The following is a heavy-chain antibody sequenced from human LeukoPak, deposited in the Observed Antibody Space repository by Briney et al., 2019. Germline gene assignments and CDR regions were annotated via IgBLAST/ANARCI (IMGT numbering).Heavy chain of an antibody. Sequence: GGSLRLSCVASGFNFSSYGMHWVRQAPGKGLEYVSAINSNGDSTYYRNSVKGGFTISRDNSKNTLYLQLGSLRTEDMAVYYCARDRFFYDFWSGRYYYMNVWGKGTTVTVSS. CDR3: ARDRFFYDFWSGRYYYMNV. D-gene: IGHD3-3*01. J-gene: IGHJ6*03. CDR2: INSNGDST. V-gene: IGHV3-64*01. CDR1: GFNFSSYG.